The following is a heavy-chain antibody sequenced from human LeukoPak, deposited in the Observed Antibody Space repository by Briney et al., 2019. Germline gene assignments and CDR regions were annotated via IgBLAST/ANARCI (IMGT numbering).Heavy chain of an antibody. D-gene: IGHD2-2*02. J-gene: IGHJ4*02. CDR2: INPNSGGT. Sequence: ASVRVSFTPSGYTFTGYYMHWVRQAPGQGREGMGWINPNSGGTNYAQKFQGRVTMTRDTSISTAYMERGRLRSDDTAVYYCSRERTRGYCSSTSCYMSYGYWGQGTLVTVSS. V-gene: IGHV1-2*02. CDR3: SRERTRGYCSSTSCYMSYGY. CDR1: GYTFTGYY.